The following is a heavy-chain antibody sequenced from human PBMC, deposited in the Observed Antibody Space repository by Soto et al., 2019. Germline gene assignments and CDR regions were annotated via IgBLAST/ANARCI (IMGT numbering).Heavy chain of an antibody. CDR3: TTDSGSLNYDILTGYRVRLWQWIDD. V-gene: IGHV3-15*01. D-gene: IGHD3-9*01. Sequence: PGGSPRLSCAASGFTFGNAWMSWVRQAPGKGLEWVGRIKSKTDGGTTDYAAPVKGRFTISRDDSKNTLYLQMNSLKTEDTAVYYCTTDSGSLNYDILTGYRVRLWQWIDDWGQGTLVTVSS. CDR1: GFTFGNAW. CDR2: IKSKTDGGTT. J-gene: IGHJ4*01.